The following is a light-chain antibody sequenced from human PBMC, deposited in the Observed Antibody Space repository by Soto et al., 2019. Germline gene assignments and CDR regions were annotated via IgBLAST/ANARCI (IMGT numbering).Light chain of an antibody. J-gene: IGKJ1*01. V-gene: IGKV3-15*01. CDR1: QTVTNN. Sequence: EIVMTQSPATLSVSPGQRATLSCRASQTVTNNLAWYQQKPGQAPRLLIYGASTRATGIPARFSGSGSGTEFTLTISSLQSEDSAVYYCQQYNNWPPWTFGQGTKVEI. CDR2: GAS. CDR3: QQYNNWPPWT.